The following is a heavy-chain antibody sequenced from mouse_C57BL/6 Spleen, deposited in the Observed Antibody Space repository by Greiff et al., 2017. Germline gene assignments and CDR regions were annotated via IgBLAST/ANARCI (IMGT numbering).Heavy chain of an antibody. CDR1: GYTFTSYW. CDR3: ARGGITTVVAHWYFDG. CDR2: IDPNSGGT. Sequence: QVHVKQPGAELVKPGASVKLSCKASGYTFTSYWMHWVKQRPGRGLEWIGRIDPNSGGTKYNEKFKSKATLTVDKPSSTAYMQLSSLTSEDSAVYYCARGGITTVVAHWYFDGWGTGTTVTVSS. J-gene: IGHJ1*03. V-gene: IGHV1-72*01. D-gene: IGHD1-1*01.